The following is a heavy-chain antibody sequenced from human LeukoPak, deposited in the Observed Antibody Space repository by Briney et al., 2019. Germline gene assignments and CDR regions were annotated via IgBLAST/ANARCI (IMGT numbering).Heavy chain of an antibody. V-gene: IGHV3-23*01. D-gene: IGHD2-15*01. CDR1: GLPFSSSA. Sequence: GGSLRLSCAAPGLPFSSSAMSWVGQAPGKGLEWVSAISGSGGSTYYADSVKGRFTISRDNSKNTLYLQMNSLRVEDTAVYYCARGPVAPYYGLDVWGQGTTVTVSS. CDR2: ISGSGGST. J-gene: IGHJ6*02. CDR3: ARGPVAPYYGLDV.